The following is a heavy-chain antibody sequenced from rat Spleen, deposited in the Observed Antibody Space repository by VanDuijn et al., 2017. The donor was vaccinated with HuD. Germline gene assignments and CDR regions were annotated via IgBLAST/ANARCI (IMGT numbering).Heavy chain of an antibody. D-gene: IGHD2-7*01. CDR2: ISYDGSST. J-gene: IGHJ2*01. CDR3: TRDLGILFDY. V-gene: IGHV5-29*01. Sequence: EVQLVESDGGLVQPGRSLKLSCAASGFTFSDYYMAWVRQAPTKGLEWVATISYDGSSTYYRDSVKGRFTISRDNAKSTLYLQMNSLRSEDTATYYCTRDLGILFDYWGQGVMVTVSS. CDR1: GFTFSDYY.